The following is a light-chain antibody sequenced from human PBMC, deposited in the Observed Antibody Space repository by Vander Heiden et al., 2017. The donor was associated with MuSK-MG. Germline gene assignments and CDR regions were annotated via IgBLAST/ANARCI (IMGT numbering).Light chain of an antibody. V-gene: IGKV3-15*01. CDR1: QSVTSK. Sequence: EIVMTQSPATLSVSPGERVTLFCRASQSVTSKLAWYQQKPGQAPRLLMYDASSRATGIPARFSGSGFGTEFTLTINSLQSEDFAVYNCQQYNNWPWTFGQGTKVEIK. J-gene: IGKJ1*01. CDR3: QQYNNWPWT. CDR2: DAS.